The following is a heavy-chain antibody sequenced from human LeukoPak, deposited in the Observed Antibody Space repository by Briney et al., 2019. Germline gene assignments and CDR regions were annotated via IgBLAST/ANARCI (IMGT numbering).Heavy chain of an antibody. J-gene: IGHJ6*03. CDR3: ARDTYYYGSGSSSGRYYYYMDV. CDR1: GGSISSGGYY. V-gene: IGHV4-31*03. Sequence: PSQTLSLTCTVSGGSISSGGYYWSWIRQHPGKGLEWIGYIYYSGSTYYNSSLKSRVTISVDTSKNQFSLKLSSVTAADTAVYYCARDTYYYGSGSSSGRYYYYMDVWGKGTTVTVSS. D-gene: IGHD3-10*01. CDR2: IYYSGST.